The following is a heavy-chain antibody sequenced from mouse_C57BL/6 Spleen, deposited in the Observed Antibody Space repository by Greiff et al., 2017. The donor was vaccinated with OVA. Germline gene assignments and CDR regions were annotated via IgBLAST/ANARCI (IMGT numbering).Heavy chain of an antibody. CDR3: TRWGTTVVAPYAMDY. D-gene: IGHD1-1*01. V-gene: IGHV1-5*01. CDR2: IYPGNSDT. J-gene: IGHJ4*01. CDR1: GYTFTSYW. Sequence: EVMLVESGTVLARPGASVKMSCKTSGYTFTSYWMHWVKQRPGQGLEWIGAIYPGNSDTSYNQKFKGKAKLTAVTSASTAYMELSSLTNEDSAVYYCTRWGTTVVAPYAMDYWGQGTSVTVSS.